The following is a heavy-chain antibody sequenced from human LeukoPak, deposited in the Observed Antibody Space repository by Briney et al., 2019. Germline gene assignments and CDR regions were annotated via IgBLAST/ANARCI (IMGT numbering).Heavy chain of an antibody. Sequence: ASVKVSCKASGYTFTSYGISWVRQAPGQGLEWMGIINPSGGSTSYAQKFQGRVTMTRDTSTSTVYMELSSLRSEDTAVYYCARDLGIAAAGTRSYYFDYWGQGTLVTVSS. CDR2: INPSGGST. CDR3: ARDLGIAAAGTRSYYFDY. J-gene: IGHJ4*02. CDR1: GYTFTSYG. V-gene: IGHV1-46*01. D-gene: IGHD6-13*01.